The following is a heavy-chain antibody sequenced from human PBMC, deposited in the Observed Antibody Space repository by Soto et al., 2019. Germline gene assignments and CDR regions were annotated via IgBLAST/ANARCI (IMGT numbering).Heavy chain of an antibody. CDR1: GASITGSFF. Sequence: QVQLQESGPGLMKPSETLSLTCTVSGASITGSFFWSWIRQPAGKGREWIGRFSLSGTTNYNPSLRSRVTMSADVSKNQFSLRLTSVTAADTALYYCARGMTPPGAPAWYYFDSWGQGTLVTVSS. CDR2: FSLSGTT. J-gene: IGHJ4*02. V-gene: IGHV4-4*07. CDR3: ARGMTPPGAPAWYYFDS. D-gene: IGHD2-8*02.